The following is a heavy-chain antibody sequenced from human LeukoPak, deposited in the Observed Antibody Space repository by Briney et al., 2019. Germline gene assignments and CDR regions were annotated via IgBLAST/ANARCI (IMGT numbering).Heavy chain of an antibody. CDR2: ISGSGGST. Sequence: PGGSLRLSCAASGFTFSSYAMHWVRQAPGKGLEWVSAISGSGGSTYYADSVKGRFTISRDNSKNTLYLQMNSLRAEDTAVYYCAKGQYCSSTSCYTVSGYWGQGTLVTVSS. CDR3: AKGQYCSSTSCYTVSGY. D-gene: IGHD2-2*02. V-gene: IGHV3-23*01. CDR1: GFTFSSYA. J-gene: IGHJ4*02.